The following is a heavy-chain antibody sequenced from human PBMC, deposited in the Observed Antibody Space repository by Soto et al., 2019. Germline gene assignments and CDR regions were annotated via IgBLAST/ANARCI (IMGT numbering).Heavy chain of an antibody. CDR3: TRGYSSVSIYAFDI. D-gene: IGHD2-21*01. V-gene: IGHV3-72*01. J-gene: IGHJ3*02. CDR1: GSTFSNHY. CDR2: TANKANSYTT. Sequence: PGGSLRLSCVASGSTFSNHYMDWVRQAPGKGLEWVGRTANKANSYTTEYAASVRDRFTISRDDSTNSLYLQMNSLKAEDTAVYHCTRGYSSVSIYAFDIWGQGTMVTVSS.